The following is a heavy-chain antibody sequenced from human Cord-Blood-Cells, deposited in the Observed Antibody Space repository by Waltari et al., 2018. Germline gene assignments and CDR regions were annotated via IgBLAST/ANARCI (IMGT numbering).Heavy chain of an antibody. Sequence: QVQLQESGPGLVKPSQTLSLTCTVSGGSISSGGYYWSWIRLHPGKGLEWIGYIYYSGSTYYNPSLKSRVTISVDTSKNQFSLKLSSVTAADTAVYYCARAPLGPPGIPDFDYWGQGTLVTVSS. CDR3: ARAPLGPPGIPDFDY. J-gene: IGHJ4*02. D-gene: IGHD3-10*01. CDR2: IYYSGST. CDR1: GGSISSGGYY. V-gene: IGHV4-31*03.